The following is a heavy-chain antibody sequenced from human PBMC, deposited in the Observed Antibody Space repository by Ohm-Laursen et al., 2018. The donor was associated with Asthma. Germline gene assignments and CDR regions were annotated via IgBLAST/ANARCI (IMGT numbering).Heavy chain of an antibody. CDR1: GFTFSGSW. D-gene: IGHD2-2*01. J-gene: IGHJ4*02. CDR3: ATLSWYASQF. V-gene: IGHV3-7*01. CDR2: IKPDGSQT. Sequence: SLRLSCAAPGFTFSGSWMIWVRQAPGKGLQWLALIKPDGSQTYYADSMEGRFSISRDNSKNSLYLQMSSLRGEDTAIYYCATLSWYASQFWGQGTLVTVSS.